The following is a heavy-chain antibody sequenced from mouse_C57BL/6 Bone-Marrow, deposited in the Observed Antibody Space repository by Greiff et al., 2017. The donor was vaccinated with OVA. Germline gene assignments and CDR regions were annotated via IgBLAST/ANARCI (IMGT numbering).Heavy chain of an antibody. CDR3: AEGNGYYGY. CDR1: GYTFTSYG. CDR2: IYPRSGNT. D-gene: IGHD2-3*01. V-gene: IGHV1-81*01. Sequence: LQESGAELARPGASVKLSCKASGYTFTSYGISWVKQSTGQGLEWIGEIYPRSGNTYYNEKFKGKATLTAAKSSSTAYMELRSLTSEDSAVYFCAEGNGYYGYWGQGTTLTVSS. J-gene: IGHJ2*01.